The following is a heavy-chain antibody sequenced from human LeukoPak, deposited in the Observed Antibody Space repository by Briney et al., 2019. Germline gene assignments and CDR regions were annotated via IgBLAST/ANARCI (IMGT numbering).Heavy chain of an antibody. V-gene: IGHV3-66*02. J-gene: IGHJ4*02. CDR2: IYSGGIT. Sequence: GGSLRLSCAASGFTVSSNYMSWVRQAPGKGLEWVSVIYSGGITYYADSVKGRFTISRDNSKNTLYLQMNSLRAEDTAVYYRARDQGSHFDYWGQGTLVTVSS. CDR1: GFTVSSNY. CDR3: ARDQGSHFDY. D-gene: IGHD6-13*01.